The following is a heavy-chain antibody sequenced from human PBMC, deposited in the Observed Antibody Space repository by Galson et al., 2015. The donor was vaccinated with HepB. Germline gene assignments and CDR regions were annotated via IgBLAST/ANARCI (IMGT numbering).Heavy chain of an antibody. V-gene: IGHV3-66*01. Sequence: SLRLSCAASGFTVSSNYMSWVRQPPGKGLEWVSVIYSGGSTYYANSVKGRFTISRDNSKNTLYLQMNSLRAEDTAVYYCARDISPHDYFDYWGQGTLVTVSS. CDR2: IYSGGST. CDR3: ARDISPHDYFDY. CDR1: GFTVSSNY. J-gene: IGHJ4*02.